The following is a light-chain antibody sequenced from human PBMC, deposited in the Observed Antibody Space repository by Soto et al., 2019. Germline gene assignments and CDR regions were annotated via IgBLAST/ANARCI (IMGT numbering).Light chain of an antibody. V-gene: IGKV1-39*01. J-gene: IGKJ1*01. CDR2: AAS. Sequence: EIRMTQSPSSLSACVGDRVNIXCRASQSVRSDLSWFQQKPGKAPKLLIYAASSLQSGVPPRFSGSGSGTDFTLTISSLQPEDFATYYGQQSYSTPRTFGQGTKVDIK. CDR1: QSVRSD. CDR3: QQSYSTPRT.